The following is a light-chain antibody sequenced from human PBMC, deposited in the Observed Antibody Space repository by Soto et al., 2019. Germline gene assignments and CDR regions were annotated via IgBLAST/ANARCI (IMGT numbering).Light chain of an antibody. CDR1: NSDVGGYNF. CDR3: SSYISSSSLYV. Sequence: QSALTQPASVSGSPGQSITISCTGTNSDVGGYNFVSWYQQHPGKAPKLMIHEVSNRPSGVSNRFSGSKSGNTASLTISGLQAEDEADYYCSSYISSSSLYVFRTGTKLTVL. J-gene: IGLJ1*01. V-gene: IGLV2-14*01. CDR2: EVS.